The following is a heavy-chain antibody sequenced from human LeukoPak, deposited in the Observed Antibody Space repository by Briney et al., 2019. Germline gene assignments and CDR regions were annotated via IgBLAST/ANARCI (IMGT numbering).Heavy chain of an antibody. CDR2: ISGSGGST. D-gene: IGHD3-9*01. V-gene: IGHV3-23*01. J-gene: IGHJ4*02. Sequence: GGSLRLSCAASGFTFSSYAMSWVRQAPGKGLGWVSAISGSGGSTYYADFVKGRFTISRDNSKNTLSLQMNSLRAEDTSVYYCVRDLDGTFDYWGQGTLVTVSS. CDR1: GFTFSSYA. CDR3: VRDLDGTFDY.